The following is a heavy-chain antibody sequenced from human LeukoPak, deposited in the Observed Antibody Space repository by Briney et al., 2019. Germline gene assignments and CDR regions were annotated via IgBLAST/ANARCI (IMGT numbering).Heavy chain of an antibody. V-gene: IGHV3-43D*03. J-gene: IGHJ4*02. CDR2: ISWDGGST. Sequence: QPGGSLRLSCAASGFTFDDYAMHWVRQAPGKGLEWVSLISWDGGSTYYADSVKGRFTISRDNSKNSLYLQMNSLRAEDTALYYCAKDMTLGYCSSTSCYTFDYWGQGTLVTVSS. CDR3: AKDMTLGYCSSTSCYTFDY. CDR1: GFTFDDYA. D-gene: IGHD2-2*02.